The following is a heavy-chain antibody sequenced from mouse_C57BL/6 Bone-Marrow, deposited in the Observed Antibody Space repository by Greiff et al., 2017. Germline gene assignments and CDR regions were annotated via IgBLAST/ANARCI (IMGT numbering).Heavy chain of an antibody. J-gene: IGHJ3*01. CDR1: GYSITSGYY. CDR3: ASVWFAY. V-gene: IGHV3-6*01. CDR2: ISYDGSN. Sequence: EVKLVESGPGLVKPSQSLSLTCSVTGYSITSGYYWNWIRQFPGNKLEWMGYISYDGSNNYNPSLKNRISITRDTSKNQFFLKLNSVTTEDTATYYGASVWFAYWGQGTLVTVSA.